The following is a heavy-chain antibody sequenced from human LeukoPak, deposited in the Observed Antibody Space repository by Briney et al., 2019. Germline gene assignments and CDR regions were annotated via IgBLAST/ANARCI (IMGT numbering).Heavy chain of an antibody. D-gene: IGHD6-6*01. Sequence: GGSLRLSCAASGFTVSSNYMSWVRQAPGKGLEWVSVIYSGGSTYYADPVKGRFTISRDNTKNTLYLQMNSLRAEDTAVNYCASNVAARPRYYYYYMDVWGKGTTVTVSS. V-gene: IGHV3-53*01. J-gene: IGHJ6*03. CDR1: GFTVSSNY. CDR2: IYSGGST. CDR3: ASNVAARPRYYYYYMDV.